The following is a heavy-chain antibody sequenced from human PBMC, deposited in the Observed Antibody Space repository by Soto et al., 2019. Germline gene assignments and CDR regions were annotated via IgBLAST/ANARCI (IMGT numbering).Heavy chain of an antibody. CDR1: GGSFSNYY. V-gene: IGHV4-34*01. CDR3: ARGLDSSGDY. J-gene: IGHJ4*02. Sequence: SETLSLTCAVYGGSFSNYYWSWIRQPPGKGLEWIGEINHSGSTNYNPSLKSRVTISVDTSKNQFSLKLSSMTAADTAVYSCARGLDSSGDYWGQGTPVNVS. D-gene: IGHD3-22*01. CDR2: INHSGST.